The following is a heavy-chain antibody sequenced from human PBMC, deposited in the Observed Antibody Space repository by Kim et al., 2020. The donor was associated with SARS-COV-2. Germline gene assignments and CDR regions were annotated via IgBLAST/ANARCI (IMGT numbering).Heavy chain of an antibody. CDR3: VLDVVVNPYYYYGMDV. J-gene: IGHJ6*02. CDR1: GYSFTSYW. CDR2: IDPSDSYT. D-gene: IGHD3-22*01. V-gene: IGHV5-10-1*01. Sequence: GESLKISCKGSGYSFTSYWIRWVRQMPGKGLEWMGRIDPSDSYTNYSPSFQGHVTISADKSISTAYLQWSSLKASDTAMYYCVLDVVVNPYYYYGMDVWGQGTTVTVSS.